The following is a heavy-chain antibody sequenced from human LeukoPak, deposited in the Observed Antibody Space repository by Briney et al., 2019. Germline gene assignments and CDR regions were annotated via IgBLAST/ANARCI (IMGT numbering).Heavy chain of an antibody. D-gene: IGHD1-26*01. V-gene: IGHV1-8*01. CDR1: GYTFTTNH. Sequence: GASVKVSCKASGYTFTTNHINWVRQATGQGLEWMGWMNPDNGDTAYAQKFQGRVTMTRDTSISTAYMELSSLRSEDTAVYYCARWAPYYFDYWGQGTLVTVSS. J-gene: IGHJ4*02. CDR3: ARWAPYYFDY. CDR2: MNPDNGDT.